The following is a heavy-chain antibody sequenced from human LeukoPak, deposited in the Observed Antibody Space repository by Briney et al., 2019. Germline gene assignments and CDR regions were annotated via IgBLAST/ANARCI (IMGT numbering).Heavy chain of an antibody. Sequence: SETLSLTCTVSGGSISSYYWTWIRQPPGKGLEWIGYIYYIGSTNYSPSLKSRVTLSLDTSKNQFSLRLSSVTAADTAVYYCAGEQWRPPYYYYGMDVWGQGTTVTVSS. V-gene: IGHV4-59*01. J-gene: IGHJ6*02. CDR2: IYYIGST. D-gene: IGHD1/OR15-1a*01. CDR3: AGEQWRPPYYYYGMDV. CDR1: GGSISSYY.